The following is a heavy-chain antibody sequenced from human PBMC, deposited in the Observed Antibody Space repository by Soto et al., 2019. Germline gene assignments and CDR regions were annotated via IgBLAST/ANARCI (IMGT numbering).Heavy chain of an antibody. CDR1: GYTFTNYG. V-gene: IGHV1-18*01. Sequence: QIHLVQSGPEVKKPGASVKVSCKASGYTFTNYGIRWVRQAPGQGLEWMGWISPYNGNTNYIQKRQARASISTDTSATTAFSRLRTVESDDSAGYYCASGYRPLAPGAFDHWGQGTMVTVSS. D-gene: IGHD6-25*01. CDR3: ASGYRPLAPGAFDH. CDR2: ISPYNGNT. J-gene: IGHJ4*03.